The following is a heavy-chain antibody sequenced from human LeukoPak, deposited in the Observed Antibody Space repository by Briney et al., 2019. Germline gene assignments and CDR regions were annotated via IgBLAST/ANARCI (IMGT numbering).Heavy chain of an antibody. V-gene: IGHV3-21*01. J-gene: IGHJ4*02. D-gene: IGHD5-12*01. CDR3: ASSVVATTRPFDY. Sequence: PGGSLRLSCAASGFTLSSYSMNWVRQAPGKGLEWVSSISSSSSYIYYADSVKGRFTISRDNAKNSLYLQMNSLRAEDTAVYYCASSVVATTRPFDYWGRGTLVTVSS. CDR2: ISSSSSYI. CDR1: GFTLSSYS.